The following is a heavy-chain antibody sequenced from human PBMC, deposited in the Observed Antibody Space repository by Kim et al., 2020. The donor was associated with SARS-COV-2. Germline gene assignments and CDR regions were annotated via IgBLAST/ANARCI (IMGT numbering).Heavy chain of an antibody. J-gene: IGHJ5*02. D-gene: IGHD3-3*01. Sequence: VKGRFTISRDNAKNSLYLQMNSLRAEDTAVYYCARAGFWGGYGSSWFDPWGQGTLVTVSS. CDR3: ARAGFWGGYGSSWFDP. V-gene: IGHV3-48*03.